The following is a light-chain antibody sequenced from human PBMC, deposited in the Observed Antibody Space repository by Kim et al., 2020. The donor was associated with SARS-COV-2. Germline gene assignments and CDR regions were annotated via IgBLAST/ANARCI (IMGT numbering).Light chain of an antibody. CDR2: DVS. Sequence: QSALTQPSSVSGSPGQSVTISCTGTSSDVGGYNYVSWYQQHPGKAPKLMIYDVSKRPSGVPDRFSGSKPGNTASLTISGLQAEDEADYYCCSYAGSYTLVFGGGTQLTVL. CDR1: SSDVGGYNY. V-gene: IGLV2-11*01. CDR3: CSYAGSYTLV. J-gene: IGLJ3*02.